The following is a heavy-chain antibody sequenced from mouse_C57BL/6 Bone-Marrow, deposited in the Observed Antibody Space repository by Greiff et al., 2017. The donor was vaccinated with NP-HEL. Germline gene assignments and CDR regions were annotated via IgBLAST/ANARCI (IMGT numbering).Heavy chain of an antibody. CDR2: IYPRSGNT. V-gene: IGHV1-81*01. CDR3: ASYGNYLWFAY. J-gene: IGHJ3*01. CDR1: GYTFTSYG. Sequence: QVQLQQSGAELARPGASVKLSCKASGYTFTSYGVSWVKQRTGQGLEWIGEIYPRSGNTYYNEKFKGKATLTADKSSSTAYMELRSLTSEDSAVYFCASYGNYLWFAYWGQGTLVTVSA. D-gene: IGHD2-1*01.